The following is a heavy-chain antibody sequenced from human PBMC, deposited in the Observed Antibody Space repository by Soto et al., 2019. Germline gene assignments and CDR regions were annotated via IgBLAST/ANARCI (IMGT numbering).Heavy chain of an antibody. J-gene: IGHJ5*02. CDR3: ARESTIFGVLRWFDP. D-gene: IGHD3-3*01. Sequence: SETLSLTCTVSGGSISSYYWSWIRQPAGKGLEWIGRIYTSGSTNYNPSLKSRVTMSVDTSKNQFSLKLSSVTAADTAVYYCARESTIFGVLRWFDPWGQGTLVTVS. CDR2: IYTSGST. V-gene: IGHV4-4*07. CDR1: GGSISSYY.